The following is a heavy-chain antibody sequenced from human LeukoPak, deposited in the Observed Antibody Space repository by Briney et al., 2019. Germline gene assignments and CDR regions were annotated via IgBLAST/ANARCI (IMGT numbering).Heavy chain of an antibody. D-gene: IGHD5-24*01. CDR1: GGSISGYY. Sequence: SETLSLTCAVYGGSISGYYWSWIRQPPGKGLEWVGEIHYTGGTSYNPSLKSRATISIDTSKNQLSLKLSSVTAADTAVYYCAREWEMATITGWFDPWGQGTLVTVSS. V-gene: IGHV4-34*01. CDR2: IHYTGGT. J-gene: IGHJ5*02. CDR3: AREWEMATITGWFDP.